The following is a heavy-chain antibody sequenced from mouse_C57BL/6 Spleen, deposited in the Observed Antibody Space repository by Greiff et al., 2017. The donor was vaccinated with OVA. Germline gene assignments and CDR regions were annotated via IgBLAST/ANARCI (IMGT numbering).Heavy chain of an antibody. CDR1: GYTFTSYW. D-gene: IGHD3-2*02. CDR2: IHPHSGST. J-gene: IGHJ4*01. CDR3: ARRSQLRPSDAMDY. Sequence: QVQLQQPGAELVKPGASVKLSCKASGYTFTSYWMHWVKQRPGQGLEWIGMIHPHSGSTNYNEKFKRKATLTVDKASSTAYMQLSSLTSEDSAVYYCARRSQLRPSDAMDYWGQGTSVTVSS. V-gene: IGHV1-64*01.